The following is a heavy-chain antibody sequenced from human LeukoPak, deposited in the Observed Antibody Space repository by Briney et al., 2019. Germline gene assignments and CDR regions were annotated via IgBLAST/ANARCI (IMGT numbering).Heavy chain of an antibody. J-gene: IGHJ3*02. D-gene: IGHD2-15*01. CDR3: AREVVETVGRQTDALDI. CDR2: ISSSSSTI. Sequence: PGGSLRLSCAASGFTFSSYSMNWVRQAPGKGLEWVSYISSSSSTIYYADSVKGRFTISRDNAENTMYLQMNSLTVDDTAVYYCAREVVETVGRQTDALDIWGQGTRVTVSS. CDR1: GFTFSSYS. V-gene: IGHV3-48*04.